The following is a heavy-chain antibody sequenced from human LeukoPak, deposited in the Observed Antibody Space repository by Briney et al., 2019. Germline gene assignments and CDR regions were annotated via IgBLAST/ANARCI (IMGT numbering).Heavy chain of an antibody. D-gene: IGHD1-26*01. CDR3: ASGIVGATLYFQH. V-gene: IGHV1-69*13. CDR2: IIPIFGTA. Sequence: GASVKVSCKASGGTFSSYAISWVRQAPGQGLEWMGGIIPIFGTASYAQKFQGRVTITADESTSTAYMELSSLRSEDTAVYYCASGIVGATLYFQHWGQGTLVTVSS. J-gene: IGHJ1*01. CDR1: GGTFSSYA.